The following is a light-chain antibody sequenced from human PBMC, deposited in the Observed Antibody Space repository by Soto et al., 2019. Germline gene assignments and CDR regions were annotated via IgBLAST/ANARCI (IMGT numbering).Light chain of an antibody. V-gene: IGLV2-23*01. CDR2: EGG. CDR3: CSYAGSSTVV. J-gene: IGLJ2*01. CDR1: SSHVGSYNL. Sequence: QSALTQPASVSGSLGQSITISCTGTSSHVGSYNLVSWYQQHPGKAHKIMSNEGGKRTTGVSDRFSGSKSGNTASLTISGLQAEDEADYYCCSYAGSSTVVFGGGTKLTVL.